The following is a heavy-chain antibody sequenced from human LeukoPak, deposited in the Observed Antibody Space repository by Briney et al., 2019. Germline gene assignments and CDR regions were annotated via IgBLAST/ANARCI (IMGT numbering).Heavy chain of an antibody. D-gene: IGHD3-3*01. CDR1: GGTFISYG. CDR2: IIPIFGTA. J-gene: IGHJ6*02. CDR3: ARGTKYYDFWSGLTRANYYYYGMDV. V-gene: IGHV1-69*13. Sequence: ASVKVSCKASGGTFISYGISWVRQAPGQGLEWMGGIIPIFGTANYAQKFQGRVTITADESTSTAYMELSSLRSEDTAVYYCARGTKYYDFWSGLTRANYYYYGMDVWGQGTTVTVSS.